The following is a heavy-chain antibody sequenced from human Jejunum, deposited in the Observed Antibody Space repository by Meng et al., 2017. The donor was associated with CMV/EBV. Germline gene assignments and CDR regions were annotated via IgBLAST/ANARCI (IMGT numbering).Heavy chain of an antibody. Sequence: HGQLQESGAGLVKPSGHLVMTWDASGGSIRNDQWGSWVRQAPGKGLEWIGEIYHSGRTNYNPSVKSRVSMSVDKSQNHFSLRLSSVTAADTAVYYCTTLYGDSISWGQGTLVTVSS. J-gene: IGHJ4*02. CDR2: IYHSGRT. V-gene: IGHV4-4*02. CDR3: TTLYGDSIS. D-gene: IGHD4-17*01. CDR1: GGSIRNDQW.